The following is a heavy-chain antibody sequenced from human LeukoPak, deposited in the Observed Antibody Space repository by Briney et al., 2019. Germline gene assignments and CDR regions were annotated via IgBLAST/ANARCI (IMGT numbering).Heavy chain of an antibody. CDR2: ISGSGGST. CDR1: GFAFSSYA. CDR3: AKNRGIAVAASFDY. Sequence: GGSLRLSCAASGFAFSSYAMSWVRQAPGKGLEWVSAISGSGGSTYYADSVKGRFTISRDNSKNTLYLQMNSLRAEDTAVYYCAKNRGIAVAASFDYWGQGTLVTVSS. D-gene: IGHD6-19*01. V-gene: IGHV3-23*01. J-gene: IGHJ4*02.